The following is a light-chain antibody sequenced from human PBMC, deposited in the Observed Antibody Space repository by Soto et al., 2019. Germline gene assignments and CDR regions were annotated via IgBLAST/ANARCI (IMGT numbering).Light chain of an antibody. CDR1: QSVSSSY. CDR2: GAS. J-gene: IGKJ1*01. Sequence: EIVLTQSPGTLSVSPRERATLSCTASQSVSSSYLGWYQQKPGQAPRLLIYGASRRATGIPDRFSGSGSGTDFTLTISRLEHEDSAVYYCQQYGSSRTFGQGTKVDIK. V-gene: IGKV3-20*01. CDR3: QQYGSSRT.